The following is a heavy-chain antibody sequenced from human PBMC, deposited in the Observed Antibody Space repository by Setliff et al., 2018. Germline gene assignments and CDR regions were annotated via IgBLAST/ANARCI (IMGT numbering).Heavy chain of an antibody. CDR1: GGSFSGYY. Sequence: PSETLSLTCAVYGGSFSGYYWSWIRQPPGKGLEWIGEINHSGSTNYNPSLKSRVTISVDPSKNQFSLKLSSLTAADTAVYYCARRYNFCSGYFDYWCQGTLVTVSS. J-gene: IGHJ4*02. V-gene: IGHV4-34*01. CDR2: INHSGST. D-gene: IGHD3-3*01. CDR3: ARRYNFCSGYFDY.